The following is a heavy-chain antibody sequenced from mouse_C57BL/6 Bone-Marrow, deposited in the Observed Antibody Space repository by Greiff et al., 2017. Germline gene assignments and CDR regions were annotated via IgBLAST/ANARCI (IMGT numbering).Heavy chain of an antibody. CDR3: ARSPYYDYDAWFAY. Sequence: EVKLVESGGGLVKPGGSLKLSCAASGFTFSDYGMHWVRQAPEKGLRWVAYISSGSSTIYYADTVKGRFTISRDNAKNTLFLQMTSLRSEDTAMYYCARSPYYDYDAWFAYWGQGTLVTVSA. CDR1: GFTFSDYG. D-gene: IGHD2-4*01. J-gene: IGHJ3*01. CDR2: ISSGSSTI. V-gene: IGHV5-17*01.